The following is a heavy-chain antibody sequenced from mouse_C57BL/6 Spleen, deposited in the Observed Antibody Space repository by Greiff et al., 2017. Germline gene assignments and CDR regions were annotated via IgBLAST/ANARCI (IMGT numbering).Heavy chain of an antibody. D-gene: IGHD1-1*01. CDR2: IYPGDGDT. CDR3: ARSPDYYGSSYFDY. V-gene: IGHV1-80*01. CDR1: GYAFSSYW. J-gene: IGHJ2*01. Sequence: QVQLQQSGAELVKPGASVKISCKASGYAFSSYWMNWVKQRPGMGLEWIGQIYPGDGDTNYNGKFKGNATLTADKSSSTAYMQLSSLTSEDSAVYFCARSPDYYGSSYFDYWGQGTTLTVSS.